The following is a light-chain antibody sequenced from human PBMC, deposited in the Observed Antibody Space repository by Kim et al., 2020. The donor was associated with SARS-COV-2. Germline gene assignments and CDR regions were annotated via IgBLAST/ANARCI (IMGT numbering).Light chain of an antibody. V-gene: IGLV3-21*04. CDR1: NIGSKS. CDR3: PGWHIGSDHYV. J-gene: IGLJ1*01. CDR2: YDS. Sequence: SYELTQPPSVSVAPGETATITCGGNNIGSKSVQWFRQRPGQAPLMVIFYDSDRPSGIPERFSGSNSGNTATLTISRVEAGDEADFYCPGWHIGSDHYVFG.